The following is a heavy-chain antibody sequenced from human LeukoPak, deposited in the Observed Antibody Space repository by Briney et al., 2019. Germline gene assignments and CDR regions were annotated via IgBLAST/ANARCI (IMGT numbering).Heavy chain of an antibody. Sequence: GRSLRLSCAASGFTFSSYGMHWVRQVPGKGLEWVAVIWHDGNNKYYADSVKGRFTISRDNSKNTLYLQMNSLRAEDTAVHYCARDDCGGDCYYFDYWGQGTLVTVSS. CDR3: ARDDCGGDCYYFDY. J-gene: IGHJ4*02. CDR1: GFTFSSYG. CDR2: IWHDGNNK. D-gene: IGHD2-21*02. V-gene: IGHV3-33*01.